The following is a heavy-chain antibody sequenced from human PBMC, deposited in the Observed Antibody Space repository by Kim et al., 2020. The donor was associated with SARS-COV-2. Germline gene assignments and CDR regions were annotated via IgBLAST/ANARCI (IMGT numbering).Heavy chain of an antibody. CDR3: ARELFDGYNLYYYGMDV. CDR2: ISAYNGNT. D-gene: IGHD5-12*01. J-gene: IGHJ6*02. V-gene: IGHV1-18*04. CDR1: GYTFTSYG. Sequence: ASVKVSCKASGYTFTSYGISWVRQAPGQGLEWMGWISAYNGNTNYAQKLQGRVTMTTDTSTSTAYMELRSLRSDDTAVYYCARELFDGYNLYYYGMDVWGQGTTVTVSS.